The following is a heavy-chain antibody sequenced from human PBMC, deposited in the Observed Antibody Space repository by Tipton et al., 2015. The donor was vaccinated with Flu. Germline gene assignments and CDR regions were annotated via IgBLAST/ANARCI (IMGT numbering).Heavy chain of an antibody. CDR2: ISGSGGST. J-gene: IGHJ6*03. CDR3: AKEARSSYYYYYMDV. Sequence: SLRLSCAAPGFTFSSYSMNWVRQAPGKGLEWVSAISGSGGSTYYADSVKGRFTISRDNSKNTLYLQMNSLRAEDTAVYYCAKEARSSYYYYYMDVWGKGTTVTVSS. D-gene: IGHD3-16*02. CDR1: GFTFSSYS. V-gene: IGHV3-23*01.